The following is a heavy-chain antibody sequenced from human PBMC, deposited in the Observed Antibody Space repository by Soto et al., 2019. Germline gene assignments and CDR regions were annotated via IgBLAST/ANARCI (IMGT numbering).Heavy chain of an antibody. CDR2: IYPGDSDT. Sequence: XESLTTSGKGAEYSISSYLIGLVRQMTGKRLECMEIIYPGDSDTRYSPSFQGQVTIPADKSISTDYLQWSRLKASDTAMYYCATSTVDTANYYYYGMDVRGQGTPVTVSS. CDR1: EYSISSYL. J-gene: IGHJ6*02. D-gene: IGHD5-18*01. CDR3: ATSTVDTANYYYYGMDV. V-gene: IGHV5-51*01.